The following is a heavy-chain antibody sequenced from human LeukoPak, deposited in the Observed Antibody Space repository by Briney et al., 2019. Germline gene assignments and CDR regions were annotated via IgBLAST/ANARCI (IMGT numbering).Heavy chain of an antibody. CDR2: ISSSGSTI. CDR1: GFTFSSYE. V-gene: IGHV3-48*03. J-gene: IGHJ4*02. Sequence: GGSLRLSCAASGFTFSSYEMNRVRQAPGKGLEWVSYISSSGSTIYYADSVKGRFTISRDNAKNSLYLQMNSLRAEDTAVYYCAVSFWSGYYSDYWGQGTLVTVSS. D-gene: IGHD3-3*01. CDR3: AVSFWSGYYSDY.